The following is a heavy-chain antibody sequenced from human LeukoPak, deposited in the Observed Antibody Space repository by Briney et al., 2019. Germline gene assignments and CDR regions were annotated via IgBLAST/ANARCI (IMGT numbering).Heavy chain of an antibody. V-gene: IGHV1-18*01. CDR2: ISAYNGNT. D-gene: IGHD6-13*01. Sequence: ASVKVSCKASGYTFTSYGISWVRQAPGQGLEWMGWISAYNGNTNYAQKLQGRVTMTTDTSTSTAYTELRSLRSDDTAVYYCARVRSIAAAGLVDYWGQGTLVTVSS. J-gene: IGHJ4*02. CDR1: GYTFTSYG. CDR3: ARVRSIAAAGLVDY.